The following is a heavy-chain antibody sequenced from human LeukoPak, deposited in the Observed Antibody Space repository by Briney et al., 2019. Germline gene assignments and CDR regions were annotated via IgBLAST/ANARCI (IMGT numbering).Heavy chain of an antibody. CDR1: GYTFTSYD. D-gene: IGHD3-10*01. Sequence: GASVKVSCKASGYTFTSYDINWVRQATGQGLKWMGWMNPNSGNTGYAQKFQGRVTITRNTSISTAYVELSSLRSEDTAVYYCARDLRGSGSYDFDYWGRGTLVTVSS. V-gene: IGHV1-8*03. J-gene: IGHJ4*02. CDR3: ARDLRGSGSYDFDY. CDR2: MNPNSGNT.